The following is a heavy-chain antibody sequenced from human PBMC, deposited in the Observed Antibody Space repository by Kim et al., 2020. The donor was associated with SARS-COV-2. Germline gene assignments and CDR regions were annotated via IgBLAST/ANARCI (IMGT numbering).Heavy chain of an antibody. Sequence: GGSLRLSCAASGFTFSSYGMHWVRQAPGKGLEWVAVISYDGSNKYYADAGKGRFTISRDNSKNTLYLQMNSLRAEDTAVYYCAKERRMTTVTTFDYWGQGTLVTVPS. V-gene: IGHV3-30*18. CDR2: ISYDGSNK. J-gene: IGHJ4*02. CDR1: GFTFSSYG. D-gene: IGHD4-17*01. CDR3: AKERRMTTVTTFDY.